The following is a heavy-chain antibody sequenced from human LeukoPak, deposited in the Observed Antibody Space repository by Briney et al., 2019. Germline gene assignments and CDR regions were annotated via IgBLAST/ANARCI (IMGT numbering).Heavy chain of an antibody. Sequence: PSRTPSLTCTVSGGSISSGSYYWTWIRQPAGKGLEWIGRIYTSGSTNYSPSLESRVTISLDTSNNQFSLKLSSVTAADTAVYYCARGGGEFNWLDPWGQGTLVTVSS. CDR3: ARGGGEFNWLDP. J-gene: IGHJ5*02. D-gene: IGHD3-10*01. CDR1: GGSISSGSYY. CDR2: IYTSGST. V-gene: IGHV4-61*02.